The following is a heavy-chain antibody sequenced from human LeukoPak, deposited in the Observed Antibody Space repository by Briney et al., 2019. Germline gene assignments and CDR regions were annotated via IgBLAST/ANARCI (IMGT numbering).Heavy chain of an antibody. D-gene: IGHD5-18*01. V-gene: IGHV3-30*02. J-gene: IGHJ4*02. CDR3: AKERGLYVDTAASDY. Sequence: GGSLRLSCAASGFTFSSYGMHWVRQAPGKGLEWVAFIRYDGSNKYYADSVKGRFTISRDNSKNTLYLQMNSLRAEDTAVYYCAKERGLYVDTAASDYWGQGSLVTVSS. CDR1: GFTFSSYG. CDR2: IRYDGSNK.